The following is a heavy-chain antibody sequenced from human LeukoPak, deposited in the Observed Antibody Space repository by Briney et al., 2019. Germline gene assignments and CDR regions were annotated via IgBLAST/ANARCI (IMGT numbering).Heavy chain of an antibody. Sequence: GGSLRLSCAASVFIFSDYNMNWVRQAPGKGLEWVSYISSGGSTIYYGDSVKGRFTISRDNVKNSVYLQMNGLTDEDTAVYYCAREPPGNYDSSGDYYAYFDWWGQGTLVTVSS. J-gene: IGHJ4*02. D-gene: IGHD3-22*01. V-gene: IGHV3-48*02. CDR2: ISSGGSTI. CDR3: AREPPGNYDSSGDYYAYFDW. CDR1: VFIFSDYN.